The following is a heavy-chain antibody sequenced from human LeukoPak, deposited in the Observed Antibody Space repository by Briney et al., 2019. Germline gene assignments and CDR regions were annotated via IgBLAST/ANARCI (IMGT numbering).Heavy chain of an antibody. J-gene: IGHJ5*02. Sequence: LQTLSLTCTVSGGSISSGDYYWSWIRQPPGKGLEWIGYIYYSGSTYYNPSLKSRVTISVDTSKNQFSLKLSSVTAADTAVYYCARGRAVVVVPANWFDPWGQGTLVTVSS. V-gene: IGHV4-30-4*08. CDR2: IYYSGST. CDR1: GGSISSGDYY. D-gene: IGHD2-2*01. CDR3: ARGRAVVVVPANWFDP.